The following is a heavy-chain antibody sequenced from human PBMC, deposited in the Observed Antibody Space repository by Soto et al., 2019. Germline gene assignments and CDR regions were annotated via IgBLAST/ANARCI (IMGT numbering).Heavy chain of an antibody. CDR1: GFTFSSYA. J-gene: IGHJ6*02. CDR2: ISGSGGST. V-gene: IGHV3-23*01. Sequence: VGSLRLSCAASGFTFSSYAMSWVRQAPGKGLEWVSAISGSGGSTYYADSVKGRFTISRDNSKNTLYLQMNSLRAEDTAVYYCANTYSGPRPAGYYGMDVWGQGTTVTVSS. CDR3: ANTYSGPRPAGYYGMDV. D-gene: IGHD1-26*01.